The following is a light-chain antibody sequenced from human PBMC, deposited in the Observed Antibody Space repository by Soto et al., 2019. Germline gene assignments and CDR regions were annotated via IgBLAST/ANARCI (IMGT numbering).Light chain of an antibody. CDR3: QQFNTYPLA. V-gene: IGKV1-9*01. CDR1: QGITSY. J-gene: IGKJ4*01. CDR2: RAS. Sequence: DIQLTQSPSFLSASIGDRVTITCRASQGITSYLAWYQQKPGKAPKLLIYRASNLQSGVPSRFSGSGSVTEFTLTISSLQPEDFATYYCQQFNTYPLAFGGGTKVGI.